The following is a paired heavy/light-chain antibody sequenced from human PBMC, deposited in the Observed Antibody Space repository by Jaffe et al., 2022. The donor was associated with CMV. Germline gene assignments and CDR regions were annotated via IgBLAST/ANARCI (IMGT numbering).Light chain of an antibody. Sequence: EAVMTQSPLSLPVTLGQSASISCRSSQSLVSGDGNTYFSWFQQRPGQSPRRLIYKVSDRDSGVPDRFSGSGSGTDFTLRISKVEAEDVGVYFCMQGTHWPYTFGQGTKLEIK. CDR1: QSLVSGDGNTY. CDR2: KVS. V-gene: IGKV2-30*01. CDR3: MQGTHWPYT. J-gene: IGKJ2*01.
Heavy chain of an antibody. D-gene: IGHD2-8*01. Sequence: EVQLVESGGDLVQPGTSLRLSCAFSGFNFNIHAMHWVRQAPGKGLEWVSGIFSREENTGYADSVKGRFSTSRDKAKNSLYLQMHGLRPEDTALYYCVWDNVPGGAEYWGQGTPVIVSS. V-gene: IGHV3-9*01. CDR2: IFSREENT. CDR1: GFNFNIHA. CDR3: VWDNVPGGAEY. J-gene: IGHJ4*02.